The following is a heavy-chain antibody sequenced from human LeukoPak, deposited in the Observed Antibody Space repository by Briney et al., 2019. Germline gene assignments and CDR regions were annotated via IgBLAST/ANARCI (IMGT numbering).Heavy chain of an antibody. CDR3: ATDVQLERRVFDY. V-gene: IGHV1-24*01. CDR2: FDPEDGET. J-gene: IGHJ4*02. D-gene: IGHD1-1*01. CDR1: GYTLTELS. Sequence: ASVKVSCKVSGYTLTELSMHWVRQAPGKGLEWMGGFDPEDGETIYAQKFQGRVTMTEDTSTDTAYMELSSLRSEDTAVYYCATDVQLERRVFDYWGREPWSPSPQ.